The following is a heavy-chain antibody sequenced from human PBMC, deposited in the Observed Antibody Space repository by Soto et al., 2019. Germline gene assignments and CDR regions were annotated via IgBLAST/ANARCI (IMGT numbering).Heavy chain of an antibody. CDR3: AKDKRYYDSSGPTAN. J-gene: IGHJ4*02. Sequence: EVQLLESGGGLVQHGGSLRLSCAASGFTFSSYAMSWVRQAPGTGLEWVSAISGSGGSTYYADSVKGRFTISRDNSKKTLYLQMNSLRAEDTAVYYCAKDKRYYDSSGPTANWGQGTLVTVSS. D-gene: IGHD3-22*01. CDR2: ISGSGGST. CDR1: GFTFSSYA. V-gene: IGHV3-23*01.